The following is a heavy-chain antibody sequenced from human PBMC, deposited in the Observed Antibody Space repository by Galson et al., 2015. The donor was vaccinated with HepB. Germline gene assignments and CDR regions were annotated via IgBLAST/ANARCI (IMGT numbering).Heavy chain of an antibody. CDR2: IIPIFGTA. Sequence: SVKVSCKASGGTFSNYAISWVRQAPGQGLEWMGGIIPIFGTANYAQKFQGRVTITADESTSTTYMELNTLRSEDTAVYYCARGYYYARSGYYFFDYWGQGTLVTVSS. D-gene: IGHD3-22*01. V-gene: IGHV1-69*13. J-gene: IGHJ4*02. CDR1: GGTFSNYA. CDR3: ARGYYYARSGYYFFDY.